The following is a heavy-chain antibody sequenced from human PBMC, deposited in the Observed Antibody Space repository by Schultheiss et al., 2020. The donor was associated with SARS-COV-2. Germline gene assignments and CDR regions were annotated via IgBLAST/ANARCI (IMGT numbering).Heavy chain of an antibody. D-gene: IGHD5-12*01. CDR1: GGSISSSSYY. CDR3: ARVQVADAFDI. V-gene: IGHV4-39*07. J-gene: IGHJ3*02. CDR2: IYHSGST. Sequence: SETLSLTCTVSGGSISSSSYYWGWIRQPPGKGLEWIGSIYHSGSTNYNPSLKSRVTISVDKSKNQFSLKLSSVTAADTAVYYCARVQVADAFDIWGQGTMVTVSS.